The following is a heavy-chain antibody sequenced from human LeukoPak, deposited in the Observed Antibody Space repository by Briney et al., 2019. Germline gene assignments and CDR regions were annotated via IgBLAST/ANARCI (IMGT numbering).Heavy chain of an antibody. D-gene: IGHD5-12*01. Sequence: PSETLSLTCTVSGGSISSSSYYWGWIRQPPGKGLEWIGSIYYSGSTYYNPSLKSRVTISVDTSKNQFSLKLSSVTAADTAVYYWARVDIVAIGYYYMDVWGKGTTVTVSS. V-gene: IGHV4-39*01. J-gene: IGHJ6*03. CDR2: IYYSGST. CDR3: ARVDIVAIGYYYMDV. CDR1: GGSISSSSYY.